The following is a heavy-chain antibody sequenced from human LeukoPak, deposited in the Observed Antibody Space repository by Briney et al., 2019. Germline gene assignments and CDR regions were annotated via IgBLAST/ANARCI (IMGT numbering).Heavy chain of an antibody. Sequence: RASVKVSCKASGGTFSSYAISWVRQAPGQGLEWMGGIIPIFGTANYAQKFQGRVTSTTDESTSTAYMELSSLRSEDTAVYYCARGQLFLWFGESPRYYYMDVWGKGTTVTVSS. D-gene: IGHD3-10*01. J-gene: IGHJ6*03. CDR2: IIPIFGTA. CDR1: GGTFSSYA. V-gene: IGHV1-69*05. CDR3: ARGQLFLWFGESPRYYYMDV.